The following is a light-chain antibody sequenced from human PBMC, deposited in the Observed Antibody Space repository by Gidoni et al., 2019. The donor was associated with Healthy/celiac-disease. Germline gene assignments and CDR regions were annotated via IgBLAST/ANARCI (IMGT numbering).Light chain of an antibody. V-gene: IGKV3-20*01. CDR1: QSVRSSY. Sequence: EIVLTQSPGTLSLSPGERATLSCRASQSVRSSYLAWYQQKPGQAPRLLIYGASSRATGIPDRFSGSGSGTDFTLTISRLEPEDFAVYYCQQYGSSRGTFXQXTKVEIK. J-gene: IGKJ1*01. CDR2: GAS. CDR3: QQYGSSRGT.